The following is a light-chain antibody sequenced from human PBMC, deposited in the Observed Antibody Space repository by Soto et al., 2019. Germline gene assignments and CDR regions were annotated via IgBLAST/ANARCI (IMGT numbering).Light chain of an antibody. CDR3: SSYTSSSTWV. Sequence: QSVLTQPPSVSGSPGQSVTISCTGTSSDVGSYNRVSWYQQPPGTAPKLMIYQVSNRPSGVPDRFSGSKSGNTASLTISGLQAEAEADYYCSSYTSSSTWVFGGGTKLTVL. V-gene: IGLV2-18*02. J-gene: IGLJ3*02. CDR1: SSDVGSYNR. CDR2: QVS.